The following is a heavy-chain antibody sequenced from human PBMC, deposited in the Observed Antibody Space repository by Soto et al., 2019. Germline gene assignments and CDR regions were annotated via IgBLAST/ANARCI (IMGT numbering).Heavy chain of an antibody. CDR3: AREDESSGHAGTFQH. CDR1: GFTFSTRV. CDR2: ISHDESNK. V-gene: IGHV3-30-3*01. Sequence: QVQLVESGGGVVQPGRSLRLSCAASGFTFSTRVMHWVRQAPGKGLEWVALISHDESNKDYADSVKGRFTISKDNSXXTLYLQMNSLRVEDTAVYYCAREDESSGHAGTFQHWGQGTLVSVSS. D-gene: IGHD3-22*01. J-gene: IGHJ1*01.